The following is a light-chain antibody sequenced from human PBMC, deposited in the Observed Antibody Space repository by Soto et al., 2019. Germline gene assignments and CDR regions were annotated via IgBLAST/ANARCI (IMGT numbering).Light chain of an antibody. CDR3: QQYAGSPRT. CDR1: QSVSSSY. V-gene: IGKV3-20*01. CDR2: DAS. J-gene: IGKJ1*01. Sequence: EIVLTQSPATLSLSPGERATLSCRASQSVSSSYLAWYQQKPGQAPRLLIYDASSRATGIPDRFSGSGSGTDFTLTISRLEPEDFAVYFCQQYAGSPRTFGQGTKVDIK.